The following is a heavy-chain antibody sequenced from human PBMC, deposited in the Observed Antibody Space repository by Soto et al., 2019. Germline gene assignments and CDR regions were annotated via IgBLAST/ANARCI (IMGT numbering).Heavy chain of an antibody. CDR3: SVGGPGEYYYHYGMDV. J-gene: IGHJ6*02. V-gene: IGHV3-23*01. Sequence: PGGSLRLSCAASGFTFSSYAMSWVRQVPGKGLEWVSTISGSGGGTFYADSVKGRFTISRDNSKNTLYLQMNSLRAEDTAVYYCSVGGPGEYYYHYGMDVWGQGTTVTVSS. CDR2: ISGSGGGT. CDR1: GFTFSSYA. D-gene: IGHD3-16*01.